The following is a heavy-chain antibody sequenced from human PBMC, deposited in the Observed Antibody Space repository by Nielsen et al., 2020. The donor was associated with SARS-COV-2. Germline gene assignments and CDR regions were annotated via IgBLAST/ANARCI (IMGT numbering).Heavy chain of an antibody. J-gene: IGHJ4*02. D-gene: IGHD5-24*01. CDR3: ACRRDGYNYDTF. CDR2: ISIDGGTT. CDR1: GITFSTYA. Sequence: GESLKISCVASGITFSTYAMSWVRQAPGKGLVWVSRISIDGGTTSYADSVKGRFTISRDNAGNTLYLQMDSLGAEDTAVYYCACRRDGYNYDTFWGQGTLVTVSS. V-gene: IGHV3-74*01.